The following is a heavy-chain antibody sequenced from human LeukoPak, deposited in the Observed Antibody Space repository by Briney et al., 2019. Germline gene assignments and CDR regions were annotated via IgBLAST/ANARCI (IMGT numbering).Heavy chain of an antibody. CDR2: INHSGST. CDR1: GGSYSGYY. D-gene: IGHD3-10*01. V-gene: IGHV4-34*01. Sequence: SETLSLTCAVYGGSYSGYYWSSMRQPPGKGLEWIGEINHSGSTNYNPSLKSRVTISVDTSKNQFSLKLSSVTAADTAVYYCASRYYYGSGRRYYFDYWGQGTLVTVSS. J-gene: IGHJ4*02. CDR3: ASRYYYGSGRRYYFDY.